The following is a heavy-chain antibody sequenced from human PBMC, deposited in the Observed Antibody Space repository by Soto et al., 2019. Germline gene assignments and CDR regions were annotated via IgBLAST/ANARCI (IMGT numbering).Heavy chain of an antibody. CDR3: ARGYYYILTGYYLDY. J-gene: IGHJ4*02. CDR1: GGSISSGRYY. D-gene: IGHD3-9*01. CDR2: IYNMVCT. V-gene: IGHV4-31*03. Sequence: QVQLQESGPGLVKPSQTLSLTCTVSGGSISSGRYYLTWLRQYSGKGLEWIGYIYNMVCTYSNPSLKSRVTRSLATSKNQLSPKLSSVTAADAAVYYCARGYYYILTGYYLDYWGQGTLVTVSS.